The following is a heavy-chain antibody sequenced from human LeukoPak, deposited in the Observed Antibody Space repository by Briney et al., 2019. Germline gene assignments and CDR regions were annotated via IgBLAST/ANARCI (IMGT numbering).Heavy chain of an antibody. V-gene: IGHV3-23*01. D-gene: IGHD6-13*01. CDR1: GFTFSSYA. CDR3: AKGTAAGQDYYGMDV. Sequence: PGGSLRLSCAASGFTFSSYAMSWVRQAPGKGLEWVSAIRGSGGSTYYADSVKGRFTISRDNSKNTLYLQMNSLRAEDTAVYYCAKGTAAGQDYYGMDVWGQGTTVTVSS. J-gene: IGHJ6*02. CDR2: IRGSGGST.